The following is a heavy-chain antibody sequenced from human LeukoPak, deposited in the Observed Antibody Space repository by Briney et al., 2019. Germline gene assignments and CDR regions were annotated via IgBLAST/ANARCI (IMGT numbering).Heavy chain of an antibody. CDR1: GFTFSGYS. CDR2: ISSSSSYI. CDR3: ARDSGYSYGSAIYCYYYYMDV. J-gene: IGHJ6*03. V-gene: IGHV3-21*01. Sequence: GGSLRLSCAASGFTFSGYSMNWVRQAPGKGLEWVSSISSSSSYIYYADSVKGRFTISRDNAKNSLYLQMNSLRAEDTAVYYCARDSGYSYGSAIYCYYYYMDVWGKGTTVTVSS. D-gene: IGHD5-18*01.